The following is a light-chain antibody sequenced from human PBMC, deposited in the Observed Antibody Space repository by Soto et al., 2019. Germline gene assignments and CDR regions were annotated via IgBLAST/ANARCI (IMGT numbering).Light chain of an antibody. CDR1: QSVSSN. J-gene: IGKJ2*01. CDR2: RTS. Sequence: EIVMTQSPATLSLSPGERATLSCRASQSVSSNLAWYRQKPGQAPTLLIYRTSTRATGIPDRFSGSGSGTDFTLTISSLHAEDFAFYYCQQYNNWPYTFGQGTKLEIK. CDR3: QQYNNWPYT. V-gene: IGKV3-15*01.